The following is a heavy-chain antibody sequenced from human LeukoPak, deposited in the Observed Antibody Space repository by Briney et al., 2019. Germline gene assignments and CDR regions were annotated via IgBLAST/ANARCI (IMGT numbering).Heavy chain of an antibody. D-gene: IGHD1/OR15-1a*01. Sequence: GGSLRLSCAASGFTFSTYSMYWVRQAPGKGLEWVSYISSSSNTIYYADSVKGRFTISRDNAKNSLYLQMNSLRAEDTAVYYCARVGGDLRTGTYYYYYMDVWGKGTTVTVSS. J-gene: IGHJ6*03. CDR3: ARVGGDLRTGTYYYYYMDV. CDR2: ISSSSNTI. CDR1: GFTFSTYS. V-gene: IGHV3-48*01.